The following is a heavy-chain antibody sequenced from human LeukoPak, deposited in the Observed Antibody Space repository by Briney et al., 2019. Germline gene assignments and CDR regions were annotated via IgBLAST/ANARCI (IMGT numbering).Heavy chain of an antibody. CDR3: ARDCSGGSCFFDY. CDR2: ISSSSSYI. D-gene: IGHD2-15*01. J-gene: IGHJ4*02. V-gene: IGHV3-21*01. CDR1: GFTFSSYS. Sequence: KSGGSLRLSCAASGFTFSSYSMNWVRQAPGKGLEWVSSISSSSSYIYYADSVKGRFTISRDNAKNSLYLQMNSLRAEDTAVYYCARDCSGGSCFFDYWGQGTLVTVSS.